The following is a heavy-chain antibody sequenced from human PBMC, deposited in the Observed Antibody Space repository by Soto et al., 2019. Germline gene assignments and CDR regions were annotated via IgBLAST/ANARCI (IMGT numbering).Heavy chain of an antibody. CDR2: IYYSGTT. CDR3: ARREIQGPIDY. CDR1: GYSISSSNW. V-gene: IGHV4-28*01. Sequence: SETLSLTCAVSGYSISSSNWWGWIRQPPGKGLEWIGYIYYSGTTYYNPSLKSRVTMSVDTSKNQFPLKLTPVTAVDTAVYYCARREIQGPIDYWGQGTLVTVSS. D-gene: IGHD1-26*01. J-gene: IGHJ4*02.